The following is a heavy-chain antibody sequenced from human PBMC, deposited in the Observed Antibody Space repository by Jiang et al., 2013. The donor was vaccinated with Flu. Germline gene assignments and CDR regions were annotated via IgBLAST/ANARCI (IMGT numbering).Heavy chain of an antibody. J-gene: IGHJ4*02. Sequence: PGLVKPSQTLSLTCTVSGDSISSGSYFWSWIRQPAGKGLEWIGRIYTSGSTNYSPSLRGRLTISLDTSQNQFSLKLTSVTAADTAVYYCARVVRDYSSYYFDYWGQGTLVTVSS. CDR1: GDSISSGSYF. D-gene: IGHD4-11*01. CDR3: ARVVRDYSSYYFDY. CDR2: IYTSGST. V-gene: IGHV4-61*02.